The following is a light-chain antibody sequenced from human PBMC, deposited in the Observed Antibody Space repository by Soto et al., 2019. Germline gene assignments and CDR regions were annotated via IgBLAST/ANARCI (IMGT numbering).Light chain of an antibody. Sequence: EIVLTQSPGTLSLSPGGRATLSCRASQSVSTSFLAWYQQTPGQAPRLLIYGTSSRATGIPDRFSGSGSGTDFTLTISRLEPEDFAVYYCHQFDSSLTFGQGTTVEIK. V-gene: IGKV3-20*01. CDR2: GTS. CDR3: HQFDSSLT. CDR1: QSVSTSF. J-gene: IGKJ1*01.